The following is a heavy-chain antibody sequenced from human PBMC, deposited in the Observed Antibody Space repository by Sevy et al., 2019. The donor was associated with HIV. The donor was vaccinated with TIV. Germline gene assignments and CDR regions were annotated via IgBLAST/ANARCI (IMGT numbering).Heavy chain of an antibody. J-gene: IGHJ6*02. CDR3: AKDRWAGGVCEYYYYALDV. V-gene: IGHV3-30*18. CDR1: GFTFSSYS. D-gene: IGHD2-8*02. Sequence: GGSLRLSCAASGFTFSSYSMHWVRQAPGKGLEWVAVISYDGTTKYYADSVKGRFTISRDNSKNTLYLQMNSLGDEDTAVFYCAKDRWAGGVCEYYYYALDVWGQGTTVTVSS. CDR2: ISYDGTTK.